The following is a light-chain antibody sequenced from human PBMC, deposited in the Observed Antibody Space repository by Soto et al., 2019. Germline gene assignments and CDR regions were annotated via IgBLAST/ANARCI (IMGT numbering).Light chain of an antibody. J-gene: IGLJ2*01. CDR2: EVS. CDR3: ASYTSSSTSVI. CDR1: SSYVGGYKY. V-gene: IGLV2-14*01. Sequence: SALTQPASVSGSPGQSITISCTGTSSYVGGYKYVSWYQQHPDKAPKLIIFEVSNRPSGISSRFSGSKSGNTASLTISGLQAEDEADYYCASYTSSSTSVIFGRGTKVTVL.